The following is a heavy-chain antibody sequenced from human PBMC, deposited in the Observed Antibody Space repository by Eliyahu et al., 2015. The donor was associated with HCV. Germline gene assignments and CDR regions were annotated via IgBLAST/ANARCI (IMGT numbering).Heavy chain of an antibody. CDR1: GGSXTTYY. D-gene: IGHD6-19*01. CDR3: ASGGGGIAVTGTGGWFDP. V-gene: IGHV4-59*01. CDR2: IHYSGST. Sequence: QVQLQESGPGLVKPSETLSLSCXVSGGSXTTYYWSWIRQPPGKGLEWIGYIHYSGSTNYNPSLKSRVTLSVDTSKNQFSLNLTSVTAADTAMYYCASGGGGIAVTGTGGWFDPWGQGTLVTVFS. J-gene: IGHJ5*02.